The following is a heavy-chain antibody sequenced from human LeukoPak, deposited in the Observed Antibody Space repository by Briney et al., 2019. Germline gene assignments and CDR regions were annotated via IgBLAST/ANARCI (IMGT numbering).Heavy chain of an antibody. CDR2: IKSDGSGI. CDR3: AGGNSMDV. CDR1: GFPFSNSW. Sequence: GGSLRLSCAVSGFPFSNSWMYWVRQAPGKGLEGVANIKSDGSGISYVDSVKGRFIISRDNARNSLYLQMNSLRVEDTAVYFCAGGNSMDVWGKGNAVTVSS. J-gene: IGHJ6*04. D-gene: IGHD1/OR15-1a*01. V-gene: IGHV3-7*03.